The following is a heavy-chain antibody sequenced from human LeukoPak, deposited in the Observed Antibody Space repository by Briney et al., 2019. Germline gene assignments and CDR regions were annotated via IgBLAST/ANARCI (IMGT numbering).Heavy chain of an antibody. CDR1: GFTFSDYY. CDR3: ARVQRYYYGSGTPNIFDY. CDR2: ISSSGSTI. Sequence: GGSLRLSCAASGFTFSDYYMSWIRQAPGKGLEWVSYISSSGSTIYYADTVKGRFTISRDNAKNSLYLQMNSLRAEDTAVYYCARVQRYYYGSGTPNIFDYWGQGTLVTVSS. J-gene: IGHJ4*02. D-gene: IGHD3-10*01. V-gene: IGHV3-11*01.